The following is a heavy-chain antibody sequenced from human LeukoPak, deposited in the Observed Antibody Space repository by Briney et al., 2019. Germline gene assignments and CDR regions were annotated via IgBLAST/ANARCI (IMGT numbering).Heavy chain of an antibody. CDR3: ARVRLNYDSRGLRYYFDY. V-gene: IGHV3-23*01. CDR1: GFTFTNYG. D-gene: IGHD3-22*01. Sequence: GGSLRLSCAASGFTFTNYGVSWVRQAPGKGLEWVSVISGSGGNKNYGDAVKGRFTISRSDSNDTLFLQMNSLRAEDTAVYYCARVRLNYDSRGLRYYFDYWGHGTLVTVSS. CDR2: ISGSGGNK. J-gene: IGHJ4*01.